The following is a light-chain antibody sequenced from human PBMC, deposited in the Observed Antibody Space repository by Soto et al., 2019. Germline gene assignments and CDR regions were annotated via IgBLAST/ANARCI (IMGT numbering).Light chain of an antibody. CDR2: DVS. CDR1: QTINGR. Sequence: DIQMTQSPSTLSASIGDRVTITCRASQTINGRLAWYQQKPGRPPKLLIYDVSFLESGAPSRFSGSGSGTDFTLTISSLRPDDFATFYCQQYKVYPYTFGQGSRLDIQ. CDR3: QQYKVYPYT. J-gene: IGKJ2*01. V-gene: IGKV1-5*01.